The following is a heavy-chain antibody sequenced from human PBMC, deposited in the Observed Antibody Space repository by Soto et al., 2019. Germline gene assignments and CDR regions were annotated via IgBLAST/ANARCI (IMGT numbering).Heavy chain of an antibody. Sequence: QVQLQESGPGLVKPSGTLSLTCAVSGCSISSSNWWSWVRQPPGKGLAWIGEIYHSGSTNYNPSLKSRVTKSVDKSKNQFSLKLSSVTAADTAVYYCARGLLCSGGSCYGVWFDPWGQGTLVTVSS. CDR2: IYHSGST. CDR3: ARGLLCSGGSCYGVWFDP. D-gene: IGHD2-15*01. V-gene: IGHV4-4*02. CDR1: GCSISSSNW. J-gene: IGHJ5*02.